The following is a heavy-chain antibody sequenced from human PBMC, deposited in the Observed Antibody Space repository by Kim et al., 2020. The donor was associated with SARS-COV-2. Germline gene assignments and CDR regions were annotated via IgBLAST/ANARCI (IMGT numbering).Heavy chain of an antibody. CDR1: GGSISSSSYY. CDR3: ARQPHTDCSGGSCYSYFDY. V-gene: IGHV4-39*01. Sequence: SQTLSLTCTVSGGSISSSSYYWGWIRQPPGKGLEWIGSIYYSGSTYYNPSLKSRVTISVDTSKNQFSLKLSSVTAADTAVYYCARQPHTDCSGGSCYSYFDYWGQGTLVTVSS. CDR2: IYYSGST. D-gene: IGHD2-15*01. J-gene: IGHJ4*02.